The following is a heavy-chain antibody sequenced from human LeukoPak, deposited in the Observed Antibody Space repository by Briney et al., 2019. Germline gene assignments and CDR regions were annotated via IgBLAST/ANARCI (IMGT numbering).Heavy chain of an antibody. CDR3: ARDWGAAGLWDY. CDR2: IKEKGREK. V-gene: IGHV3-7*03. J-gene: IGHJ4*02. CDR1: GFTFSNYW. D-gene: IGHD6-13*01. Sequence: PGGSLRLSCASSGFTFSNYWMSWVRQPPGKGLEGVANIKEKGREKHYVDSVKGRFTISRDNAKTSLYLPMNSLRAEDTAIYYCARDWGAAGLWDYWGEGTLVSVSS.